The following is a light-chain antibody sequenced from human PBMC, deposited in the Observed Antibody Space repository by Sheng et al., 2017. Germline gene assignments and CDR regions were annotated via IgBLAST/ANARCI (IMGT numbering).Light chain of an antibody. CDR1: QRISSY. J-gene: IGKJ4*01. V-gene: IGKV1-39*01. CDR3: QQSYSTPLT. Sequence: DIQMTQSPSSLSASVGDRVTIACRASQRISSYLNWYQQKPGKAPNLLIYGASSLQSGVPSRFSGIGSGTDFTLTISSLQPEDFATYYCQQSYSTPLTFGGGTKVESN. CDR2: GAS.